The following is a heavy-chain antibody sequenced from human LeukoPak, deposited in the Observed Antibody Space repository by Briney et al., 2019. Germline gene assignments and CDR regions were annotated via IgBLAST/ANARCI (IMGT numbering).Heavy chain of an antibody. CDR1: GGSISTITYY. J-gene: IGHJ4*02. CDR2: MYYRGNT. CDR3: ARDLSGGNSGDYFDY. Sequence: SETLSLTCTVSGGSISTITYYWGWIRQPPGKGLEWVGHMYYRGNTFYNPSLKSRVTISVDTSKNQFSLKLSSVTAADTAVYYCARDLSGGNSGDYFDYWGQGTLVTVSS. D-gene: IGHD4-23*01. V-gene: IGHV4-39*07.